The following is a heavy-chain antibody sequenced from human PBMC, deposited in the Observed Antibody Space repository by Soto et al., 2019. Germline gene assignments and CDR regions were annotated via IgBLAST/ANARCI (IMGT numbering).Heavy chain of an antibody. CDR3: AISPLEQLGGRTDY. CDR2: IIPVFGTA. Sequence: QVQLVQSGAEVKKPGPSLKVSCKASGGTFSSNAISWVRQPPGQGLEWMGGIIPVFGTANYAQKFQGRVTITADESTSTAYMELSSLRSEDTAVYYCAISPLEQLGGRTDYWGQGTLVTVSS. D-gene: IGHD6-6*01. V-gene: IGHV1-69*12. J-gene: IGHJ4*02. CDR1: GGTFSSNA.